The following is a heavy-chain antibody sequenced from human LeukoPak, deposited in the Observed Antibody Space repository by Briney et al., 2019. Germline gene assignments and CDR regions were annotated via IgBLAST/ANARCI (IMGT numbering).Heavy chain of an antibody. Sequence: GGSLRLSCAASGFTFSSYGMTWVRQAPGKGLEWVSVFSAETGNTYYADSVKGRFTISRDNSKNTLYLQITSLRAEDTAVYYCAKARRLGSDWDKDAFDIWGQGAMVTVSS. CDR2: FSAETGNT. CDR3: AKARRLGSDWDKDAFDI. J-gene: IGHJ3*02. V-gene: IGHV3-23*01. D-gene: IGHD6-19*01. CDR1: GFTFSSYG.